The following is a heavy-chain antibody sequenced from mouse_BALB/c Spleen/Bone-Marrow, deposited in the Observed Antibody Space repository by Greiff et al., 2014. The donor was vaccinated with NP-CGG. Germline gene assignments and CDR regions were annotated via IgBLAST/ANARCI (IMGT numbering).Heavy chain of an antibody. CDR3: ARDYGNLAWFAY. D-gene: IGHD2-1*01. CDR2: INPYNDGT. CDR1: GYTFTSYV. Sequence: VQLKESGPELVKPGASVKMSCKASGYTFTSYVMHWVEQKPGQGLEGIGYINPYNDGTKYNEKFKGKATLTSDKSSSTAYMELSSLTSEDSAVYYCARDYGNLAWFAYWGQGTLVTVSA. V-gene: IGHV1-14*01. J-gene: IGHJ3*01.